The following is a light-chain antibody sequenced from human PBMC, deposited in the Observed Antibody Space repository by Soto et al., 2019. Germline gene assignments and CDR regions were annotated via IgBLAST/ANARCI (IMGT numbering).Light chain of an antibody. V-gene: IGKV1-5*03. CDR2: KAS. Sequence: DIQWTQSPSLLSASIGDRVTITCRASQSINRWLAWYQQKPGKAPKLLIYKASTLKSGVPSRFSGSGSGTEFTLTISSLQPDDFATYYCQHYNSYPEAFGQGTKVDIK. CDR1: QSINRW. CDR3: QHYNSYPEA. J-gene: IGKJ1*01.